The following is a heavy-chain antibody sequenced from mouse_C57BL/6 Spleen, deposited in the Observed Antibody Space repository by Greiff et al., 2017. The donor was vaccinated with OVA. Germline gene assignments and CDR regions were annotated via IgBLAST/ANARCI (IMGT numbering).Heavy chain of an antibody. V-gene: IGHV1-53*01. Sequence: QVQLQQPGTELVKPGASVKLSCKASGYTFTSYWMHWVKQRPGQGLEWIGNINPSNGGTNYNEKFKSKATLTVDKSSSTAYKQLSSLTSEDSAVYYCAREARDYYAMDYWGQGTSVTVSS. CDR2: INPSNGGT. CDR3: AREARDYYAMDY. J-gene: IGHJ4*01. CDR1: GYTFTSYW.